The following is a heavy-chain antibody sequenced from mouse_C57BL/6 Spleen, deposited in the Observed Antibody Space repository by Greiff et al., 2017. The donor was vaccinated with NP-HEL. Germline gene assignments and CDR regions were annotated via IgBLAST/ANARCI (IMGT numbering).Heavy chain of an antibody. V-gene: IGHV1-26*01. CDR3: ASLGDYDGSWFAY. CDR1: GYTFTDYY. J-gene: IGHJ3*01. D-gene: IGHD2-4*01. CDR2: INPNNGGT. Sequence: EVQLQQSGPELVKPGASVKISCKASGYTFTDYYMNWVKQSHGKSLEWIGDINPNNGGTSYNQKFKGKATLTVDKSSSTAYMELRSLTSEDSAVYYCASLGDYDGSWFAYWGQGTLVTVSA.